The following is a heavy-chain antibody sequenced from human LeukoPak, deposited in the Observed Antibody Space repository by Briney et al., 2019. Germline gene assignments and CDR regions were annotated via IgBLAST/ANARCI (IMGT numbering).Heavy chain of an antibody. CDR1: GFTFSNYA. D-gene: IGHD5-18*01. J-gene: IGHJ4*02. CDR3: TKGTIWLPFDY. CDR2: ISGSGGST. V-gene: IGHV3-23*01. Sequence: GGSLRLSCAASGFTFSNYALSWARQAPGKGLEWVLAISGSGGSTYYAESVKGRFTISRDNSKNTLYLQMNSLRAEDTAVYYCTKGTIWLPFDYWGQGTLVTVSS.